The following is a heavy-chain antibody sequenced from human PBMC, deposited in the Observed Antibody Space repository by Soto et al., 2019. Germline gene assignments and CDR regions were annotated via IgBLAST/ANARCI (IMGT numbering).Heavy chain of an antibody. Sequence: QVQLVESGGGVVPPGRSLRLSCAASGFTFSDYGMHWVRQAPGKGLEWVAVISYDGSNKYYSDSVKGRFTISRDNSKNTLYLQMNSLRAEDTAVYYCANYGSGSDNDDMDIWGQGTTVTVSS. CDR1: GFTFSDYG. V-gene: IGHV3-30*18. D-gene: IGHD3-10*01. CDR3: ANYGSGSDNDDMDI. CDR2: ISYDGSNK. J-gene: IGHJ6*02.